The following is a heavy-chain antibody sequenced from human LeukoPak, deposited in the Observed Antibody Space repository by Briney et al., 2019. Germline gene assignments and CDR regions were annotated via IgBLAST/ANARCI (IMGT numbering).Heavy chain of an antibody. Sequence: PGGSLRLSCAASGFTFSSYAIQWVRQAPGKGLEWVSSISSSGSYIYYADSAKGRFTISRDNSKNTLYLQMNSLRAEDTAVYYCAKGWNFLGYFDYWGQGTLVTVSS. V-gene: IGHV3-21*04. CDR1: GFTFSSYA. D-gene: IGHD3-3*01. CDR3: AKGWNFLGYFDY. J-gene: IGHJ4*02. CDR2: ISSSGSYI.